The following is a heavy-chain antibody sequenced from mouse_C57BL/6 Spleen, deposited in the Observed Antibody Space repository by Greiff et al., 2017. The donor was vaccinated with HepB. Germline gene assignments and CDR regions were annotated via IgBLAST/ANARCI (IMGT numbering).Heavy chain of an antibody. J-gene: IGHJ4*01. V-gene: IGHV1-81*01. CDR3: ARKEDSYYAMDY. CDR1: GYTFTSYG. CDR2: IYPRSGNT. Sequence: QVQLKESGAELARPGASVKLSCKASGYTFTSYGISWVKQRTGQGLEWIGEIYPRSGNTYYNEKFKGKATLTADKSSSTAYMELRSLTSEDSAVYFCARKEDSYYAMDYWGQGTSVTVSS.